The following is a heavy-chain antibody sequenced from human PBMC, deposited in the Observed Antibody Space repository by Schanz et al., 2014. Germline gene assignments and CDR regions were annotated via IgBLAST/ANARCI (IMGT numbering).Heavy chain of an antibody. CDR3: AKDAENTAMITDYFDY. Sequence: EVQLVESGGGVVQPGRSLRLSCAASGFTFSTHAMHWVRQAPGKGLEWVSSISSGGGSTYYADSVKGRFTISRDNSKTTVYLQMNSLRAEDTAVYYCAKDAENTAMITDYFDYWGQGTLVTVSS. V-gene: IGHV3-23*04. CDR1: GFTFSTHA. CDR2: ISSGGGST. D-gene: IGHD5-18*01. J-gene: IGHJ4*02.